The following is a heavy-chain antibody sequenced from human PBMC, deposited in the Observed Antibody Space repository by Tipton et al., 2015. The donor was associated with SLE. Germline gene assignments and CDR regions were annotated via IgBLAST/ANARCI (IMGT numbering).Heavy chain of an antibody. CDR1: DDSVSSAYY. D-gene: IGHD3-16*01. CDR3: ARSWFGRREFDY. J-gene: IGHJ4*02. V-gene: IGHV4-38-2*02. Sequence: TLSLTCIVSDDSVSSAYYWAWIRQPPGQGLQWIACIYRTGTTYVNPSLKSRVSMSMDTSNNRFSLIMTSLTVADTAVYYCARSWFGRREFDYWGPGTLFTVYS. CDR2: IYRTGTT.